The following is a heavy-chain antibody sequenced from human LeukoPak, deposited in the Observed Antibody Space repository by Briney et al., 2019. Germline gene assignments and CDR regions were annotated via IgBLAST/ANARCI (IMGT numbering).Heavy chain of an antibody. J-gene: IGHJ4*02. CDR3: ARGRMTLRYFDWLFYYDY. Sequence: GASVKVSCKASGYTFTGYYMHWVRQAPGQGLEWMGWMNPNSGNTGYAQKFQGRVTMTRNTSISTAYMELSSLRSEDTAVYYCARGRMTLRYFDWLFYYDYWGQGTLVTVSS. CDR2: MNPNSGNT. CDR1: GYTFTGYY. V-gene: IGHV1-8*02. D-gene: IGHD3-9*01.